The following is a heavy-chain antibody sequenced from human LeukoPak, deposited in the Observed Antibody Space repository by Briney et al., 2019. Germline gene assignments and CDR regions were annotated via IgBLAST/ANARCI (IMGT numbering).Heavy chain of an antibody. J-gene: IGHJ4*02. D-gene: IGHD6-13*01. CDR1: GFTFTNYA. Sequence: GGSLRLSCAVSGFTFTNYAMSWVRQAPGKGLEWVSAITGSGGSTYYADSVKGRFTISRDNSKNTLYLQMNSLRAEDTAVYYCAKRSGIAAAGTGFHWGQGTLVTVSS. V-gene: IGHV3-23*01. CDR2: ITGSGGST. CDR3: AKRSGIAAAGTGFH.